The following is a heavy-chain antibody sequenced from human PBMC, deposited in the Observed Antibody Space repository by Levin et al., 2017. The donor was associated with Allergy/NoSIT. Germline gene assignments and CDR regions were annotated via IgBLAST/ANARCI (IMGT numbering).Heavy chain of an antibody. CDR2: INHSGST. CDR3: ARLYYDYIWGSYRYPPFDY. V-gene: IGHV4-34*01. D-gene: IGHD3-16*02. J-gene: IGHJ4*02. CDR1: GGSFSGYY. Sequence: SQTLSLTCAVYGGSFSGYYWSWIRQPPGKGLEWIGEINHSGSTNYNPSLKSRVTISVDTSKNQFSLKLSSVTAADTAVYYCARLYYDYIWGSYRYPPFDYWGQGTLVTVSS.